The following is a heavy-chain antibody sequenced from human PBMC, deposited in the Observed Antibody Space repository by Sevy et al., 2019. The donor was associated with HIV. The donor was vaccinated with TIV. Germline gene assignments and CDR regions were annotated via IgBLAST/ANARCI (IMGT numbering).Heavy chain of an antibody. V-gene: IGHV3-7*03. Sequence: GGSLRLSCAASGFTFSSYWMSWVRQAPGKGLEWVANIKQDGSEKYFVDSVKGRFTISRDNARNSLYLQMNSLRAEDTAVYYCARSEWLRLDYFDYWGQGTLVTVSS. D-gene: IGHD5-12*01. CDR3: ARSEWLRLDYFDY. CDR1: GFTFSSYW. CDR2: IKQDGSEK. J-gene: IGHJ4*02.